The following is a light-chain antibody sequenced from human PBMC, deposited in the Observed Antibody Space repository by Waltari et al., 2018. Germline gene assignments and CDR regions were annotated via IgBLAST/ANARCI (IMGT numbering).Light chain of an antibody. V-gene: IGKV1-8*01. CDR1: PCISNY. CDR2: DAS. CDR3: QQYYGYPLT. J-gene: IGKJ3*01. Sequence: AIQITQSPSSPSASTGDKVTITCRASPCISNYLAWYQQKPVKAPTLLIYDASTLQRGVPSRFSGSGSGTDFTLTISCLQSEDFATFYCQQYYGYPLTFGPGTKVDVK.